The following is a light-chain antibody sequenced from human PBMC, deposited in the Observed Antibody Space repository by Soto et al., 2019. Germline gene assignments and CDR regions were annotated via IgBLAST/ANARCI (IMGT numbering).Light chain of an antibody. Sequence: QSVLTQPASVSGSPGQSITISCTGTSSDVGGYNYVSWYQQHPGKAPKLMIYEVSNRPSGVSNRLSGSKSGNTASLTISGLQAEDEADYYCSSYTSSSTLHVVFGGATKLPVL. CDR2: EVS. J-gene: IGLJ2*01. V-gene: IGLV2-14*01. CDR1: SSDVGGYNY. CDR3: SSYTSSSTLHVV.